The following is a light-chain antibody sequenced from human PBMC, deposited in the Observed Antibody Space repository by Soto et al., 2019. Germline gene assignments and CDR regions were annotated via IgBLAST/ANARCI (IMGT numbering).Light chain of an antibody. V-gene: IGKV1-33*01. CDR2: DAS. Sequence: DIQMTQSPSSLSASVGDRVTITCQASQDINNYLNWYQQKPGKAPKLLIYDASKLETGFPSRFSGCGSGTDFTFTISSLQPEDIATYYCQQYDNLLTFGGGTKVEIK. CDR3: QQYDNLLT. CDR1: QDINNY. J-gene: IGKJ4*01.